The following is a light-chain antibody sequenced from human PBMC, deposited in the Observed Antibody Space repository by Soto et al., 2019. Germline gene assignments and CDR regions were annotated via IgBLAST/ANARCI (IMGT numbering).Light chain of an antibody. CDR3: QQYEDLPLT. V-gene: IGKV1-33*01. Sequence: DIQLTQSPSSLSASVGDRATITCQASQDINNYLNWYQKKPGKAPKLLIFDASSVETGVPSRFSGSGSGTHFTFTISSLEPEDIATYHCQQYEDLPLTFGGGTRVELK. J-gene: IGKJ4*01. CDR2: DAS. CDR1: QDINNY.